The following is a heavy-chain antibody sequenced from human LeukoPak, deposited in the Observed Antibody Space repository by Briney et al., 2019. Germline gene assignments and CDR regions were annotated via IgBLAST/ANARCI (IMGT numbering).Heavy chain of an antibody. CDR1: GGSISSYY. CDR2: IYTSGST. V-gene: IGHV4-4*07. Sequence: SETLSLTCTVSGGSISSYYWSWIRQPAGKGLEWIGRIYTSGSTNYNPSLKSRVTMSVDTSKNQFSLKLSSATAADTAVYYCARDFVVPAAGWFDPWGQGTLVTVSS. D-gene: IGHD2-2*01. J-gene: IGHJ5*02. CDR3: ARDFVVPAAGWFDP.